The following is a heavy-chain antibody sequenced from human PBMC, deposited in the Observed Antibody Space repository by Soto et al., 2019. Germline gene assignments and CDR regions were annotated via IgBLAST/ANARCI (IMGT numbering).Heavy chain of an antibody. J-gene: IGHJ6*02. CDR2: MDPNSGST. CDR1: GYSFTTDD. Sequence: ASVKVSCKASGYSFTTDDINWVRQAHGQGLEWLGWMDPNSGSTGYAQNFQGRITMTRNISRNTAHMELSSLQSEDTAVYYCARERKFDFWRKGLDVWGQGTTVTVSS. CDR3: ARERKFDFWRKGLDV. D-gene: IGHD3-3*01. V-gene: IGHV1-8*01.